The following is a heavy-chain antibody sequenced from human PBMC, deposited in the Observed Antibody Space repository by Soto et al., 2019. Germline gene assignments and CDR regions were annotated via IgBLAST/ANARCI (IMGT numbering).Heavy chain of an antibody. D-gene: IGHD3-3*01. J-gene: IGHJ6*02. CDR1: GFTFSSYS. V-gene: IGHV3-21*01. CDR2: ISSSSSYI. Sequence: LRLSCAASGFTFSSYSMNWVRQAPGKGLEWVSSISSSSSYIYYADSVKGRFTISRDNAKNSLYLQMNSLRAEDTAVYYCARAREVRFLEWLYPRDNGMDVWGQGTTVTVSS. CDR3: ARAREVRFLEWLYPRDNGMDV.